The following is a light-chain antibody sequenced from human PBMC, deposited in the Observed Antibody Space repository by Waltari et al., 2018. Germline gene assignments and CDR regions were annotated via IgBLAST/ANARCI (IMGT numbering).Light chain of an antibody. CDR1: QNIIYSSNNKNY. CDR3: HQYYSAPFA. J-gene: IGKJ2*01. Sequence: DIVMTQSPDSLTVSLGERATINCKSSQNIIYSSNNKNYLAWYQQKPGQPPKLLLYWASTRESGVPDRFRGSGSGTDFTLTISSLQAEDVAVYYCHQYYSAPFAFGQGTKLEIK. CDR2: WAS. V-gene: IGKV4-1*01.